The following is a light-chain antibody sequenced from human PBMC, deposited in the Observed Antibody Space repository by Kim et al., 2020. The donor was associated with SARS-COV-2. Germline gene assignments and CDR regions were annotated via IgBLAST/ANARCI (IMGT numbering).Light chain of an antibody. CDR1: QDISTY. V-gene: IGKV1-27*01. CDR3: QKYNSVPRT. J-gene: IGKJ1*01. CDR2: ARS. Sequence: DIQMTQSPSSLSASVGDRVTITCRASQDISTYLAWYQQKPGKVPKLLIYARSALQSGVPSRFSGSGSGTDFTLTISGLQPEDVATYYCQKYNSVPRTFGQGTKVE.